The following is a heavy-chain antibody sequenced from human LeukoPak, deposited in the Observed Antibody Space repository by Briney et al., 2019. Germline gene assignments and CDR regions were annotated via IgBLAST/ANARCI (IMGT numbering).Heavy chain of an antibody. J-gene: IGHJ5*02. CDR1: GYTFTSYD. Sequence: GASVKVSCKASGYTFTSYDINWVRQATGQGLEWMGWMNPNGGNTGYAQKFQGRVTMTRNTSISTAYIELSSLRSEDTAVYYCARGVGGYSYGLGAYWFDPWGQGTLVTVSS. CDR3: ARGVGGYSYGLGAYWFDP. CDR2: MNPNGGNT. V-gene: IGHV1-8*01. D-gene: IGHD5-18*01.